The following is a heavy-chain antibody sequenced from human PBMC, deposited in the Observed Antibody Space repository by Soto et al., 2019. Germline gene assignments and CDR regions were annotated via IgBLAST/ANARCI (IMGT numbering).Heavy chain of an antibody. D-gene: IGHD3-22*01. CDR2: IYHSGST. V-gene: IGHV4-30-2*01. Sequence: PSETLSLTCAVSGGSISSGGYSWSWIRQPPGKGLEWIGYIYHSGSTYYNPSLKSRVTISVDRSKNQFSLKLSSVTAADTAVYYCARGSGYYLYYFDYWGQGTLVTVS. CDR1: GGSISSGGYS. CDR3: ARGSGYYLYYFDY. J-gene: IGHJ4*02.